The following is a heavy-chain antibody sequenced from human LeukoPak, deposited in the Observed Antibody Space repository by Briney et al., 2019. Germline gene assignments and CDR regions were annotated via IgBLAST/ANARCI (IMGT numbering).Heavy chain of an antibody. D-gene: IGHD6-19*01. Sequence: SETLSLTCTVSGGSISSYYWSWIRQPAGKGLERIGRIYTSGSTNYNPSLKSRVTMSVDTSKNQFSLKLSSVTAADTAVYYCARDKTIAVAGLFDYWGQGTLVTVSS. V-gene: IGHV4-4*07. CDR3: ARDKTIAVAGLFDY. CDR2: IYTSGST. CDR1: GGSISSYY. J-gene: IGHJ4*02.